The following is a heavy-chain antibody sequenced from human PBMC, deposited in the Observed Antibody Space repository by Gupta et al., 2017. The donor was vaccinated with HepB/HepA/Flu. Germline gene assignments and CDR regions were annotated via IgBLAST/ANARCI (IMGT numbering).Heavy chain of an antibody. CDR1: GFIFSRYE. V-gene: IGHV3-48*03. CDR2: IRGGGGGS. D-gene: IGHD1-26*01. Sequence: EVQMVESGGGLVQPGGALRLACAASGFIFSRYELIWVRQAPGKGLVWNSGIRGGGGGSWYADSVKGQFAVSRDNAMNWLYLQMNSLRVEDTGICYCARGIGGGRSGAFNIWGQGTMVIVSS. CDR3: ARGIGGGRSGAFNI. J-gene: IGHJ3*02.